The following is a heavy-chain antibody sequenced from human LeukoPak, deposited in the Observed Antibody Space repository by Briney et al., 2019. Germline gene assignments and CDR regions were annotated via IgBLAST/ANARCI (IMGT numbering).Heavy chain of an antibody. D-gene: IGHD2-2*01. CDR1: GFTFSSYS. CDR2: ISSSSSYI. J-gene: IGHJ4*02. CDR3: ARCLGYCSSTSCYD. Sequence: GGSLRLSCAASGFTFSSYSMNWVRQAPGKGLEWVSSISSSSSYIYYTDSVKGRFTISRDNAKNSLYLQMNSPRAEDTAVYYCARCLGYCSSTSCYDWGQGTLVTVSS. V-gene: IGHV3-21*01.